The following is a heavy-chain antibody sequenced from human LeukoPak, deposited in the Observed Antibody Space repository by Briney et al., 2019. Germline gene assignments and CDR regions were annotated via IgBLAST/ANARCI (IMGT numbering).Heavy chain of an antibody. D-gene: IGHD5-12*01. CDR2: IYTGGST. Sequence: GGSLRLSCAASGSTVSSSYMTWVRQAPGKGLEWVSVIYTGGSTYYADSVKGRFTISRDNSKNTLYLQMNSLRAEDTAVYYCARDLRGFIDYWGQGTLVTVSS. CDR3: ARDLRGFIDY. J-gene: IGHJ4*02. CDR1: GSTVSSSY. V-gene: IGHV3-53*01.